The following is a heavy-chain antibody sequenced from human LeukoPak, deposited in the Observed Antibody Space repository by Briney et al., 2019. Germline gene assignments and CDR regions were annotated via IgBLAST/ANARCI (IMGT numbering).Heavy chain of an antibody. J-gene: IGHJ5*02. D-gene: IGHD2-2*01. V-gene: IGHV1-69*05. Sequence: SVKVSCKASGGTFSSYAISWVRQAPGQGLEWMGGIIPIFGTANYAQKFQGRVTITTDESTSTAYMELSSLRSEDTAAYYCARSLVVVPAAVYNWFDPWGQGTLVTVSS. CDR2: IIPIFGTA. CDR3: ARSLVVVPAAVYNWFDP. CDR1: GGTFSSYA.